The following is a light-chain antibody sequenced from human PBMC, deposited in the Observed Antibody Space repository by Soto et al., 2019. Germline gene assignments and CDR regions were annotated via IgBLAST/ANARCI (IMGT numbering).Light chain of an antibody. CDR3: MQALQTPT. V-gene: IGKV2-28*01. CDR2: LGS. Sequence: DIVMTQSPLSLAVTPGEPASISCRSSQSLLHSNGYNYLDWYLQTPGQSPQLLIYLGSNRASGVPDRFSGSGSATDFTLTISRVEAEDVGVYYCMQALQTPTFGQGTRLEI. CDR1: QSLLHSNGYNY. J-gene: IGKJ5*01.